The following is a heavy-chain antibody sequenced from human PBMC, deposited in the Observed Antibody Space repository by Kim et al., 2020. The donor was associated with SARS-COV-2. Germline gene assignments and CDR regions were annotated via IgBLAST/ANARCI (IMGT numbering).Heavy chain of an antibody. V-gene: IGHV4-39*01. Sequence: SETLSLTCTVSGGSISGSSYYWGWIRQPPGKGPEWIGSIYYSGSTYYKPSLKSRVTISVDTSKNQFSLKLTSVTAADTAIYYCSRHYLGSAWHPCGQGTLVTVSS. D-gene: IGHD1-1*01. CDR3: SRHYLGSAWHP. CDR1: GGSISGSSYY. CDR2: IYYSGST. J-gene: IGHJ5*02.